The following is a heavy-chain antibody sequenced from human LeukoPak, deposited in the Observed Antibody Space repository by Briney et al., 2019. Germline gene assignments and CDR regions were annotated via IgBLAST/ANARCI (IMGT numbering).Heavy chain of an antibody. CDR2: IKSKADGETT. J-gene: IGHJ4*02. Sequence: GGSLRLSCAASGFSFTNAWMTWVRQAPGKGLEWVGRIKSKADGETTDYAAPVKGRCTMSRDDSKATLYVQMNYVNTEDTAVYYCTTDLAITMIRGVIVCWGQGTLVTVSS. CDR1: GFSFTNAW. CDR3: TTDLAITMIRGVIVC. V-gene: IGHV3-15*05. D-gene: IGHD3-10*01.